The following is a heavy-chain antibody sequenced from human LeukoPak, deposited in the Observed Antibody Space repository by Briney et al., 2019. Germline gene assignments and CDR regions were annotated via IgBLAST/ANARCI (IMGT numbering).Heavy chain of an antibody. V-gene: IGHV3-23*01. CDR1: GFTFSSYA. Sequence: GGSLRLSCAASGFTFSSYAMSWVRQAPGKGLEWVSAISGSGGSTNYAGSVQGRFTTSRDNSKNTLFLQMNSLRAEDTAVYYCAKVAGSGYGTYYFDYWGQGILVTVSS. CDR2: ISGSGGST. J-gene: IGHJ4*02. CDR3: AKVAGSGYGTYYFDY. D-gene: IGHD5-12*01.